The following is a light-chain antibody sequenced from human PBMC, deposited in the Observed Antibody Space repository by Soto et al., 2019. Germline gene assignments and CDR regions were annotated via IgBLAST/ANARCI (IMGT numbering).Light chain of an antibody. CDR1: SSNIGSTF. CDR2: RNN. J-gene: IGLJ2*01. V-gene: IGLV1-47*01. CDR3: QSYDGGLGVSKI. Sequence: QSVLTQPPSASGTPGQRVTISCSGSSSNIGSTFVSWYQQLPGTAPKLLMYRNNQRPSGVPDRFSGSKSGTSASLAISGLRSEDEADYYCQSYDGGLGVSKIFGGGTKVTVL.